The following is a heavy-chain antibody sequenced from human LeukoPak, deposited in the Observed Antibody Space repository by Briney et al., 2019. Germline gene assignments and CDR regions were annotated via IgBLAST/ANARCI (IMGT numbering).Heavy chain of an antibody. J-gene: IGHJ4*02. CDR1: GFTFSSYA. Sequence: GRSLRLSCAASGFTFSSYAMHWVRQAPGKGLEWVAVISYDGSNKYYADSVKGRFTISRENSKNTLYLQMNSLRAEDTAVYYCARTYLPTYYYDSSGYYEYYFDYWGQGTLVTVSS. D-gene: IGHD3-22*01. CDR2: ISYDGSNK. V-gene: IGHV3-30-3*01. CDR3: ARTYLPTYYYDSSGYYEYYFDY.